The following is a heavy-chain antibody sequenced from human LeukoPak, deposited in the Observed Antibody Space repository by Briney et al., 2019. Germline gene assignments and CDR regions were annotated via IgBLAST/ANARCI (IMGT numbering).Heavy chain of an antibody. CDR3: AKVNRIGSCHGRTCDDYGMDV. Sequence: GALRLFFASSWVNLRNPCLHLVRQGPSQGPGVGALISYCGRDEYYLDSVKGRFTISRDDSKNTLYLQMNSLRAEDTAVYYCAKVNRIGSCHGRTCDDYGMDVWGQGTTVTVSS. CDR2: ISYCGRDE. D-gene: IGHD2-15*01. CDR1: VNLRNPC. V-gene: IGHV3-30*18. J-gene: IGHJ6*02.